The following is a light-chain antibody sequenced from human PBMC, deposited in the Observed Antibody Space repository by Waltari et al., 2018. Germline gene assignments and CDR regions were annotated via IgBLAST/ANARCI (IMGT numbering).Light chain of an antibody. V-gene: IGKV4-1*01. J-gene: IGKJ4*01. CDR1: QIVLYSSNNKNY. CDR2: WAS. Sequence: DIVMTQSPDSLAGSLGERATINCKSSQIVLYSSNNKNYLAWYQQKPGQPPKLLIYWASTRESGVPDRFSGSGSGTDFTLTISSLQAEDVAVYYCQQYYSTPLTFGGGTKVEIK. CDR3: QQYYSTPLT.